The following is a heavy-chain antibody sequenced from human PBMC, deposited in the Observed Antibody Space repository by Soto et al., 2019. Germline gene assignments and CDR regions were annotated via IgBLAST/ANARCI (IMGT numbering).Heavy chain of an antibody. CDR3: TREPPGHLRGFDP. Sequence: PSQTLSLTCAISGDNVSSDSVTWNWIRRSPSRGLEWLGRTYYSSTWYSGYAISVKSRINISPDTSENHFSLQLSSVTPDDTAVYFCTREPPGHLRGFDPWCQGTLVTV. J-gene: IGHJ5*02. CDR1: GDNVSSDSVT. V-gene: IGHV6-1*01. CDR2: TYYSSTWYS. D-gene: IGHD3-16*01.